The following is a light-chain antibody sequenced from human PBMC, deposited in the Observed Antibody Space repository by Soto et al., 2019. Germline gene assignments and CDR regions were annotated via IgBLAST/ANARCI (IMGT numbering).Light chain of an antibody. J-gene: IGKJ1*01. Sequence: DIQMTQSPSTLSASVGDRVIITCRASQNISSWLAWYQQRPGKAPKRLIFKASSLQSGVPSRFSGSGSVTEFTLTISSLQPEDFATYFCQQYDTYLWTFGHGTKVEI. CDR2: KAS. CDR3: QQYDTYLWT. V-gene: IGKV1-5*03. CDR1: QNISSW.